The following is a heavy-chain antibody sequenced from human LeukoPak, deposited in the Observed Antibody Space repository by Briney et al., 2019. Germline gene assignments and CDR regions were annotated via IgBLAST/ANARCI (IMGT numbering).Heavy chain of an antibody. CDR3: ARHEGVDYELGY. D-gene: IGHD4/OR15-4a*01. CDR1: GFTFSSYE. Sequence: GGSLRLSCAASGFTFSSYEMSWVRQAPGKGLEWVSYISGSGSTIYYADSVQGRFTISRDNAKNSLYLQMNSLRAEDTAVYYCARHEGVDYELGYWGQGTLVTVSS. CDR2: ISGSGSTI. V-gene: IGHV3-48*03. J-gene: IGHJ4*02.